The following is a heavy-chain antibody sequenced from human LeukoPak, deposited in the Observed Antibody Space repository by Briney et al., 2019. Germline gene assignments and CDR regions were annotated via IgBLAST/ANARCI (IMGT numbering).Heavy chain of an antibody. D-gene: IGHD3-10*01. V-gene: IGHV1-2*02. CDR2: INPNSGGT. CDR3: ARGDRVGSSGYYFDN. J-gene: IGHJ4*02. CDR1: GYTFTSYY. Sequence: ASVKVSCKASGYTFTSYYMHWVRQAPGQGLEWMGWINPNSGGTNYAQKFQGRVTMTRDTSISTAYMELSRLRSDDTAVYYCARGDRVGSSGYYFDNWGQGTLVTVSS.